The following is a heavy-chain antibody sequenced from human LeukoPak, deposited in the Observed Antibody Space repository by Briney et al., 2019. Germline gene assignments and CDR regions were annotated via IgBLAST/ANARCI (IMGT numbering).Heavy chain of an antibody. J-gene: IGHJ4*02. CDR2: ISAYNGNT. CDR3: ARGGYNWNPLYYFDY. CDR1: GYTFTSYG. V-gene: IGHV1-18*01. D-gene: IGHD1-20*01. Sequence: GASVKVSCKASGYTFTSYGISWVRQAPGQGLEWMGWISAYNGNTNYAQKFQGRVTMTTDTSTSTAYMELRSLRSDDTAVYYCARGGYNWNPLYYFDYCGQGTLVTVSS.